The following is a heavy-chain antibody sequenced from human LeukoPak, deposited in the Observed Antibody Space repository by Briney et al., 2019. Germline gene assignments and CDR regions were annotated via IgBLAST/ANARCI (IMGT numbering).Heavy chain of an antibody. CDR3: AHSCGGGNSAYFDH. CDR1: GFSLSTNAVG. D-gene: IGHD4-23*01. Sequence: SGPTLVNPTQTLTLTCTFSGFSLSTNAVGVGWIRQPPGEALEWLAVIYWDDDKRYSPSLKSRLTIIKDPSENQVVLTMTNMDPVDTATYYCAHSCGGGNSAYFDHWGQGTLVTVSS. J-gene: IGHJ4*02. CDR2: IYWDDDK. V-gene: IGHV2-5*02.